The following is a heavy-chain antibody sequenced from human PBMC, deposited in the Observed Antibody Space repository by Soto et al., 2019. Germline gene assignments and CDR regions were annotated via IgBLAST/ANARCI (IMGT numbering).Heavy chain of an antibody. D-gene: IGHD6-19*01. CDR2: MSGTGGST. Sequence: EVQLLASGGGLVQPASSMRLSCAASGFAFSSYAMNWVRQAPGTGLEWVSAMSGTGGSTYYADSVKGLFTISIDNSKNTLYLQMNSLRVEDTAVFYCATAGFSSGWSPSYFDYWGQGTLVTVSS. V-gene: IGHV3-23*01. J-gene: IGHJ4*02. CDR1: GFAFSSYA. CDR3: ATAGFSSGWSPSYFDY.